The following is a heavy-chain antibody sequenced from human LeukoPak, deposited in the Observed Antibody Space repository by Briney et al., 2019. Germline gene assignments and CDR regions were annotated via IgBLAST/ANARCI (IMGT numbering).Heavy chain of an antibody. CDR3: ARDYYDSSGYFKRARPGAYTAFDI. Sequence: ASVKVSCKASGYTSTSYYMHWARQAPGQGLEWMGIINPSGGSTSYAQKFQGRVTMTRDTSTSTVYMELSSLRSEDTAVYYCARDYYDSSGYFKRARPGAYTAFDIWGQGTMVTVSS. V-gene: IGHV1-46*01. CDR1: GYTSTSYY. J-gene: IGHJ3*02. D-gene: IGHD3-22*01. CDR2: INPSGGST.